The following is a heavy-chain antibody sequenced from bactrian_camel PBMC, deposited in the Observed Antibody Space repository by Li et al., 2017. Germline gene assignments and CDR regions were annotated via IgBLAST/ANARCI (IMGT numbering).Heavy chain of an antibody. J-gene: IGHJ4*01. V-gene: IGHV3-3*01. CDR2: TYQGGTRT. Sequence: HVQLVESGGGSVQEGGSLRLACTGSGYPARYLNCAGWFRQVPGKEREGVAATYQGGTRTYYIDSVKGRFTISRDDAKNTMYLQMNNLTPGDTAMYFCAAHPRLYGGNCTLGSDFNYWGQGTQVTVS. CDR1: GYPARYLNCA. D-gene: IGHD6*01. CDR3: AAHPRLYGGNCTLGSDFNY.